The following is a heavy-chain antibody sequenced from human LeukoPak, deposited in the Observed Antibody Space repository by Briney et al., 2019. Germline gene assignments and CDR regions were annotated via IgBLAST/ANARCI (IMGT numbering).Heavy chain of an antibody. V-gene: IGHV1-69*13. Sequence: SVKVSCKASGGTFSSYAISWVRQAPGQGLEWMGGIIPIFGTANYAQKFQGRVTITADESTSTAYMELSSLRSEDTAVYYCARVYSGGSCYPRVGYYYMDVWGKGTTVTVSS. J-gene: IGHJ6*03. CDR3: ARVYSGGSCYPRVGYYYMDV. CDR1: GGTFSSYA. CDR2: IIPIFGTA. D-gene: IGHD2-15*01.